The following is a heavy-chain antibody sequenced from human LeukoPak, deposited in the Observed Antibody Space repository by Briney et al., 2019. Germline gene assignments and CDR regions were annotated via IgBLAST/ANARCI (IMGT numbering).Heavy chain of an antibody. CDR2: IYYSGST. D-gene: IGHD1-26*01. V-gene: IGHV4-31*03. Sequence: ASQTLSLTCTVSGGSISSGGYYWSWIRQHPGKGLEWIGYIYYSGSTFHNPSLKSRVTISVDTSKNQFSLKLNSVTAADTAVYYCARVASSGRWFDPWGQGTLVTVSS. CDR1: GGSISSGGYY. J-gene: IGHJ5*02. CDR3: ARVASSGRWFDP.